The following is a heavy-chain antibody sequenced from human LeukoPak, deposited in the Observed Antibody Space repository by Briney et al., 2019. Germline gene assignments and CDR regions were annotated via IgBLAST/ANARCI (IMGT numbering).Heavy chain of an antibody. J-gene: IGHJ4*02. Sequence: GGSLRLSCAASGFTFSSYAMSWVRQAPGKGLEWVSAISRSGGSTYYADSVKGRFTISRDNSKNTLYLQMNSLGAEDTAVYFCARGGGDYCFDYWGQGALVTVSS. D-gene: IGHD2-21*02. CDR2: ISRSGGST. V-gene: IGHV3-23*01. CDR1: GFTFSSYA. CDR3: ARGGGDYCFDY.